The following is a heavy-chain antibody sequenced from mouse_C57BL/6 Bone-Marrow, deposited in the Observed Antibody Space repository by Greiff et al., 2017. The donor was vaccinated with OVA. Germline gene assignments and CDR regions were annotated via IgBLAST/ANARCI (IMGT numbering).Heavy chain of an antibody. CDR2: IWRGGST. CDR3: AKGNGYDRGFYFDV. V-gene: IGHV2-5*01. J-gene: IGHJ1*03. Sequence: QVQLQQSGPGLVQPSQSLSITCTVSGFSLTSYGVHWVRQSPGKGLEWLGVIWRGGSTDYNAAFMSRLSITKDNSQSQVFFKMNSLQADDTAIYYCAKGNGYDRGFYFDVWGTGTTVTVSS. CDR1: GFSLTSYG. D-gene: IGHD2-2*01.